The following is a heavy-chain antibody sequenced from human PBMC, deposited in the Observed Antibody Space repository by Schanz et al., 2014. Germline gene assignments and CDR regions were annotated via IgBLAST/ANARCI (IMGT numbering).Heavy chain of an antibody. CDR3: AKVREWWPYYFDY. D-gene: IGHD2-15*01. CDR2: ISGNGGST. CDR1: GFTFSNHA. J-gene: IGHJ4*02. Sequence: EVQLVESGGGLVQPGGSLRLSCETSGFTFSNHAMSWVRQAPGKGLEWVSAISGNGGSTYFADSVKGRFTISRDNSDNTLFLQMNSLRAEDTAVYYCAKVREWWPYYFDYWGQGTLVTVSS. V-gene: IGHV3-23*04.